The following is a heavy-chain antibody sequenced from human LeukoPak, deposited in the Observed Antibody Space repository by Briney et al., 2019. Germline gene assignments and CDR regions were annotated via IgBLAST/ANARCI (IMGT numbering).Heavy chain of an antibody. J-gene: IGHJ6*02. CDR1: GFTFSSYS. D-gene: IGHD5-12*01. V-gene: IGHV3-21*01. Sequence: GGSLRLSCAASGFTFSSYSMNWVRQAPGKGLEWVSSISSSSSYIYYADSVKGRFTISRDNSRNTLYLQMNSLRAEDTALYYCARDGNSGYDLTYYYGMDVWGQGTTVTVSS. CDR2: ISSSSSYI. CDR3: ARDGNSGYDLTYYYGMDV.